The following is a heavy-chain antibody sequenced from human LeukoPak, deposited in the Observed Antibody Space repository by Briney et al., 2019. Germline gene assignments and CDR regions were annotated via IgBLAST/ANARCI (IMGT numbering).Heavy chain of an antibody. CDR1: GYTFTSYD. CDR2: MNPNSGNT. V-gene: IGHV1-8*01. D-gene: IGHD3-3*01. CDR3: ARFNFWSDYYYYGMDA. Sequence: GASVKVSCKASGYTFTSYDINWVRQATGQGLEWMGWMNPNSGNTGYAQKFQGRVTMTRNTSISTAYMELSSLRSEDTAVYYCARFNFWSDYYYYGMDAWGQGTTVTVSS. J-gene: IGHJ6*02.